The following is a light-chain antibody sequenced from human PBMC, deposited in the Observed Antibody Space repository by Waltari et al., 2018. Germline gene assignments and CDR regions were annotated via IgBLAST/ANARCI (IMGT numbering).Light chain of an antibody. CDR1: QSVSSY. Sequence: EIVLTQSPATLSLSPGERATLSCRASQSVSSYLAWYQQKPGQAPRLLIYDASNRATGIRARFSGSGSGTDFTLTISSLEPEDFAVYYCQQRSNWPLTFGGGTKVVIK. CDR2: DAS. J-gene: IGKJ4*01. V-gene: IGKV3-11*01. CDR3: QQRSNWPLT.